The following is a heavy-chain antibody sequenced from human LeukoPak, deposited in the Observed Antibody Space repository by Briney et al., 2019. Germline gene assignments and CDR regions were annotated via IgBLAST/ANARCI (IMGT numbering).Heavy chain of an antibody. CDR1: GFTFSNAW. Sequence: AGGSLRLSCAASGFTFSNAWMSWVRQAPGKGLEWVGRIKSKTDGGTTDYAAPVKGRSTISRDDSKNTLYLQMNSLKTEDTAVYYCTTDRTQYYYDSSGYIVRGTWGQGTLVTVSS. CDR2: IKSKTDGGTT. CDR3: TTDRTQYYYDSSGYIVRGT. V-gene: IGHV3-15*01. D-gene: IGHD3-22*01. J-gene: IGHJ4*02.